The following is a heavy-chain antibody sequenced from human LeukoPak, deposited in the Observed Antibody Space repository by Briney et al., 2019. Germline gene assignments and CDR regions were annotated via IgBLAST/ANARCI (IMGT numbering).Heavy chain of an antibody. CDR1: GFTFSDYY. V-gene: IGHV3-21*01. CDR3: ARGNYGGHYFDY. D-gene: IGHD4-23*01. CDR2: ISSSSSYI. J-gene: IGHJ4*02. Sequence: GGSLRLSCAASGFTFSDYYMNWVRQAPGKGLEWVSSISSSSSYIYYADSVKGRFTISRDNAKNSLYLQMNSLRAEDTAVYYCARGNYGGHYFDYWGQGTLVTVSS.